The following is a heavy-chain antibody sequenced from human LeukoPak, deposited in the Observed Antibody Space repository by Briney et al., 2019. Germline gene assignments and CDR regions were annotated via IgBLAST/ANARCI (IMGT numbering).Heavy chain of an antibody. Sequence: SETLSPTCTVSGYSISSGYYWGWIRQPPGRGLEWIGSIYHSGSTYYNPSLKSRVTISVDTSKNQFSLKLSSVTAADTAVYYCARNAMVRVRAFGIWGQGTMVTVSS. CDR3: ARNAMVRVRAFGI. D-gene: IGHD5-18*01. J-gene: IGHJ3*02. V-gene: IGHV4-38-2*02. CDR2: IYHSGST. CDR1: GYSISSGYY.